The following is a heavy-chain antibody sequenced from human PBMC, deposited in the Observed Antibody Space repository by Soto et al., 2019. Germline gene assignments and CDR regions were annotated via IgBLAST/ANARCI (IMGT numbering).Heavy chain of an antibody. J-gene: IGHJ4*02. Sequence: QVQLVESGGGVVQPGRSLRLSCAASGFTFSSYGMHWVRQAPGKGLEWVAVIWYDGSNKYYADSVKGRFTISRDNSKNTLYLQMNSLRAEDTAVYYCARDRWNYGFFDYWGQGTLVTVSS. CDR3: ARDRWNYGFFDY. V-gene: IGHV3-33*01. D-gene: IGHD1-7*01. CDR2: IWYDGSNK. CDR1: GFTFSSYG.